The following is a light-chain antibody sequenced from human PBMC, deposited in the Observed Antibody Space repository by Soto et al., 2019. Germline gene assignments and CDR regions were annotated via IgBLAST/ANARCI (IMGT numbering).Light chain of an antibody. V-gene: IGKV1-33*01. CDR1: QDISNY. J-gene: IGKJ4*01. CDR2: DAS. Sequence: DIQMTQSPSSLSASVGDRVTITCQASQDISNYLNWYQQKPGKAPKLLIYDASNLETGVPSRFTGSVSGTDFTFTISGLQPEDTATYYCQHYGNPLLTFGGGTKVEIK. CDR3: QHYGNPLLT.